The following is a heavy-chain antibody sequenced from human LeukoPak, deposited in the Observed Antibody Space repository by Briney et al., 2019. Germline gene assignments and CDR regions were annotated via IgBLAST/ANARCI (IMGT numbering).Heavy chain of an antibody. D-gene: IGHD3-22*01. V-gene: IGHV1-18*01. CDR2: ISAYNGNT. J-gene: IGHJ4*02. Sequence: ASVKVSCKASGYIFTSYGISWVRQAPGQGLEWMGWISAYNGNTNYAQKLQGRVTMTTDTSTSTAYMELRSLRSDDTAVYYCAREGASPYYDSSGYYHYFDYWGQGTLVTVSS. CDR3: AREGASPYYDSSGYYHYFDY. CDR1: GYIFTSYG.